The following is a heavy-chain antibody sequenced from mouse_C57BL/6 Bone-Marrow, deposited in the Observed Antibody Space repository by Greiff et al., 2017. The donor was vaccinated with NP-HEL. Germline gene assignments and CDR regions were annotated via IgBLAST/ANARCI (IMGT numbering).Heavy chain of an antibody. Sequence: EVMLVESGGGLVQPGGSLKLSCAASGFTFSDYYMYWVRQTPEKRLEWVACISNGGGSTYYPDTVKGRFTISRDNAKNTLYLQMSRLKSEDTAMYYCARGSPFAYWGQGTLVTVSA. CDR2: ISNGGGST. V-gene: IGHV5-12*01. CDR3: ARGSPFAY. J-gene: IGHJ3*01. CDR1: GFTFSDYY.